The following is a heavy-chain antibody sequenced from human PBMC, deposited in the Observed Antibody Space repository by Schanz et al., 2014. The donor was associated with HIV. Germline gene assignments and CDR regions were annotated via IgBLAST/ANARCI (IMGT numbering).Heavy chain of an antibody. J-gene: IGHJ6*02. CDR2: IGYDGTNI. CDR3: ARDVSHDSSGHYSDYYYGMDV. CDR1: GFNFRIFG. D-gene: IGHD3-22*01. Sequence: QVQLVESGGGLVQPGGSLRLSCAASGFNFRIFGMHWVRQAPGKGLEWVAIIGYDGTNIYYAASVKGRFTISRDNSKNTLYLQMNSLRAEDTAVYYCARDVSHDSSGHYSDYYYGMDVWGQGTTVTVSS. V-gene: IGHV3-30*02.